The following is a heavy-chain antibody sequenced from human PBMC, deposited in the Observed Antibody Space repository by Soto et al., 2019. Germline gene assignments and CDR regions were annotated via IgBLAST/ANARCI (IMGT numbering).Heavy chain of an antibody. CDR2: ISGSGGST. CDR3: AKDGVNDYGDCEDY. D-gene: IGHD4-17*01. V-gene: IGHV3-23*01. CDR1: GFTFSSYA. J-gene: IGHJ4*02. Sequence: GGSLRLSCAAYGFTFSSYAMSWVRQAPGKGLEWVSAISGSGGSTYYADSVKGRFTISRDNSKNTLYLQMNSLRAEDTAVYYCAKDGVNDYGDCEDYWGQGTLVTVSS.